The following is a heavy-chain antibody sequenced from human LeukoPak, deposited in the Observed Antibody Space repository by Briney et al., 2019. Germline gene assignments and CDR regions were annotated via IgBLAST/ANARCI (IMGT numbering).Heavy chain of an antibody. CDR3: ARQIRYCSNGVCYKYFHH. V-gene: IGHV4-39*01. D-gene: IGHD2-8*01. J-gene: IGHJ1*01. Sequence: SETLSLTCTVSGDSISSSSYSWGWIRQSPGKGLEWIGSMHYSGGTSYNPSLKSRVTISVDTSKKQFSLQLSSVTAADTAVFYCARQIRYCSNGVCYKYFHHWGQGTLVTVSS. CDR2: MHYSGGT. CDR1: GDSISSSSYS.